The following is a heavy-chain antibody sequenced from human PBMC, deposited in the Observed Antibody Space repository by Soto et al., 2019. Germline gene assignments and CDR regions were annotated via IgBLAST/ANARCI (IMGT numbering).Heavy chain of an antibody. CDR3: ARLVGYCSSTSCYRYHYYYGMEV. V-gene: IGHV4-59*08. J-gene: IGHJ6*02. CDR2: IYHSGST. CDR1: GGSISSYS. D-gene: IGHD2-2*01. Sequence: SETLSLTCTVSGGSISSYSWSWIRQPPGKGLEWIGYIYHSGSTNDNPSLKSRVTISVDTSKNQFSLKLSSVTAADTAVYYCARLVGYCSSTSCYRYHYYYGMEVWGQGTTVTVSS.